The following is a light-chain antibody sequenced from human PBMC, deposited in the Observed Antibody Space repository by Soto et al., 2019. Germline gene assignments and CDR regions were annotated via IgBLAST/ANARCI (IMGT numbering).Light chain of an antibody. CDR1: SSDIGGYNY. V-gene: IGLV2-14*01. CDR2: EVN. CDR3: CSYTTTSTPFV. J-gene: IGLJ1*01. Sequence: LTQPASVSGSPGQSITISCTGTSSDIGGYNYVSWYQQHPGKAPKLMISEVNNRPSGVSNRFSGSKSGNTASLTISGLQTEDEADYYCCSYTTTSTPFVFGTGTKVTVL.